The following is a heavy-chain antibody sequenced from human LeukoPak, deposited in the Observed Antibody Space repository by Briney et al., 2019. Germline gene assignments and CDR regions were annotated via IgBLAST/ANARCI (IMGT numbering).Heavy chain of an antibody. CDR1: GFTFSNYW. CDR2: IKEDGSEK. D-gene: IGHD6-13*01. V-gene: IGHV3-7*01. J-gene: IGHJ4*02. Sequence: GGSLRLSCAASGFTFSNYWMSWVRQAPEKGLEWVANIKEDGSEKYYVDSVKGRFTISRDNAKNSLYLQMNSLRAEDTAVYYCATTSSSSWDYFDYWGQGTLVTVSS. CDR3: ATTSSSSWDYFDY.